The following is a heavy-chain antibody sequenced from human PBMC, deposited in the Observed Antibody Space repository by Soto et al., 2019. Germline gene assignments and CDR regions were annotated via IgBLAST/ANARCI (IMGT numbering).Heavy chain of an antibody. CDR3: ARGGYYDSSGYYY. D-gene: IGHD3-22*01. J-gene: IGHJ4*02. V-gene: IGHV4-39*01. CDR2: MYYSGST. Sequence: QLQLQESGPGLVKPSETLSLTCTVSGGSISSSSYYWGWIRQPPGKGLEWIGSMYYSGSTYYNPSLKSRVTISVDTSKNQFSLKLSSVTAADTAVYYCARGGYYDSSGYYYWGQGTLVTVSS. CDR1: GGSISSSSYY.